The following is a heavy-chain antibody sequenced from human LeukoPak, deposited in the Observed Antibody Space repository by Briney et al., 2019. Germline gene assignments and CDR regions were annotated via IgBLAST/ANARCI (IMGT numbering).Heavy chain of an antibody. CDR1: GFSFSSYA. D-gene: IGHD1-26*01. CDR2: ISYDGSNK. V-gene: IGHV3-30-3*01. Sequence: GGSLRLSCAASGFSFSSYAMHWVRQAPGKGLEWVAVISYDGSNKYYADSVKGRFTISRDNSKNTLYLQMNSLRAEDTAVYYCARDRGSGSYSGYWGQGTLVTVSS. CDR3: ARDRGSGSYSGY. J-gene: IGHJ4*02.